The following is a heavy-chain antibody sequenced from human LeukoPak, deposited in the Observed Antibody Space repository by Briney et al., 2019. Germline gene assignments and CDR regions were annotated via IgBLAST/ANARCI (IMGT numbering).Heavy chain of an antibody. D-gene: IGHD6-19*01. Sequence: GGSLRLSCAASGFTFSSYGMSWVRQAPGKGLEFVSSIHSNGISTYYGNSVKGRFTVSRDNSKNTVYLQMGSLREEDMAVYYCARTQQWLATGGWYWFDTWGQGTLVTVSS. V-gene: IGHV3-64*01. CDR3: ARTQQWLATGGWYWFDT. CDR1: GFTFSSYG. J-gene: IGHJ5*02. CDR2: IHSNGIST.